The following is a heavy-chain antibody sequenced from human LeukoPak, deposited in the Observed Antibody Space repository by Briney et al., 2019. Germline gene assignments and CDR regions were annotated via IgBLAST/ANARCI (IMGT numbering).Heavy chain of an antibody. Sequence: GVYLRLSCAESGYTCSSYWLLWLRPAPGNGLVWVSCISSVGSYIYNADSVKGRFTLSRDNAKNSLYLQMNSLRVEDTAVYYCARVPPRIRGGTFDISGQGTMVTASS. V-gene: IGHV3-21*01. CDR1: GYTCSSYW. CDR3: ARVPPRIRGGTFDI. D-gene: IGHD2-15*01. CDR2: ISSVGSYI. J-gene: IGHJ3*02.